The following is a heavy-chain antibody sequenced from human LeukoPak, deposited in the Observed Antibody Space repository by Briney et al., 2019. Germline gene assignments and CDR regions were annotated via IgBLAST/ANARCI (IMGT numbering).Heavy chain of an antibody. D-gene: IGHD5-12*01. CDR2: ISGSGGTT. CDR3: AKGGGYEAQYYYYYLDV. Sequence: GGSLRLSCAASGFTFSSYAMSWVRQAPAKGLEWVSTISGSGGTTHYADSVKGRFTISRDNSKNTLYLQMKSLRAEDTAVYYCAKGGGYEAQYYYYYLDVWGKGTTVTISS. J-gene: IGHJ6*03. V-gene: IGHV3-23*01. CDR1: GFTFSSYA.